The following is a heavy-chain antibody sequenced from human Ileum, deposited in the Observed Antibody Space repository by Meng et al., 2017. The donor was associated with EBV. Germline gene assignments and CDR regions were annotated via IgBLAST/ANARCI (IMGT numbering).Heavy chain of an antibody. CDR3: AMGPDYAKTGY. J-gene: IGHJ4*02. CDR2: ICYTDYT. Sequence: QLLHKESGPGRGKPSEPIALTGSVSGGSISRSNYCGGWIRQPPGKGLEWIQSICYTDYTYYNPSLKSRVTISADKSKNQFSLRLNSLTAADTAVYYCAMGPDYAKTGYWGQGTLVTVSS. CDR1: GGSISRSNYC. D-gene: IGHD4-17*01. V-gene: IGHV4-39*01.